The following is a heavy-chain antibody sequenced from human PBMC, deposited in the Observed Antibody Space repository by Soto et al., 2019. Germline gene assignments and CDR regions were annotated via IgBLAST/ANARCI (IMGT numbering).Heavy chain of an antibody. CDR3: EKDRTTQDY. V-gene: IGHV3-23*01. CDR1: GFTFSSHA. J-gene: IGHJ4*02. Sequence: GWSLRLSCAASGFTFSSHAMSWVRQAPGKGLEWVSAISGSGVSTYYADSVKGRFTISRDNSKNTLYLQMNSLRAEDTAVYYCEKDRTTQDYWGQGTLVTVSP. CDR2: ISGSGVST.